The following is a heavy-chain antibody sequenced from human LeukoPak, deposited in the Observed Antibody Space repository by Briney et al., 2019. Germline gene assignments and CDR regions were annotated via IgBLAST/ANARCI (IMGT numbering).Heavy chain of an antibody. Sequence: SETLSLTCTVPGYSISSGYYWGWIRTPPGKGLEWLASIYHSGTIYYNPSLKSRVTISVDTSKNQFSLKLTSVTAADTAAYYCARGLGRQQLVSPFDYWGQGTLVTVSS. D-gene: IGHD6-13*01. CDR3: ARGLGRQQLVSPFDY. V-gene: IGHV4-38-2*02. CDR1: GYSISSGYY. J-gene: IGHJ4*02. CDR2: IYHSGTI.